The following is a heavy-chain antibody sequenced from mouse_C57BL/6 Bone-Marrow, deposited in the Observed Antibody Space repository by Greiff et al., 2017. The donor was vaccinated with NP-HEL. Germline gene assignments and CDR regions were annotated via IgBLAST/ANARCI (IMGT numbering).Heavy chain of an antibody. CDR1: GFTFSDYG. Sequence: EVQRVESGGGLVKPGGSLKLSCAASGFTFSDYGMHWVRQAPEKGLEWVAYISSGSSTIYYADTVKGRFTISRDNAKNTLFLQMTSLRSEDTAMYYCARYEYDPYYAMDYWGQGTSVTVSS. V-gene: IGHV5-17*01. D-gene: IGHD2-4*01. CDR2: ISSGSSTI. J-gene: IGHJ4*01. CDR3: ARYEYDPYYAMDY.